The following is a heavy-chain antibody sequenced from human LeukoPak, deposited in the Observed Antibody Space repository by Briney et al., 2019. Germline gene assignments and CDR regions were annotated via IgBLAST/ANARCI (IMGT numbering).Heavy chain of an antibody. Sequence: SVKVSCKASGGTFSSYAISWVRQAPGQGLEWMGGIIPIFGTANYAQKFQGRVTITADESTSTAYMELSSLRSEDTAVYYCARRGVHCSGGSCYAAGDYFDYWGQGALVTVSS. CDR3: ARRGVHCSGGSCYAAGDYFDY. D-gene: IGHD2-15*01. J-gene: IGHJ4*02. CDR2: IIPIFGTA. CDR1: GGTFSSYA. V-gene: IGHV1-69*13.